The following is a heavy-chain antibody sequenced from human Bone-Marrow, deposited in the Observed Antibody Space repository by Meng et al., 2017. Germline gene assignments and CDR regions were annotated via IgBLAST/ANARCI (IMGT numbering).Heavy chain of an antibody. CDR1: GDSISSSSYY. CDR3: ARRTPRAVAGSSFDY. J-gene: IGHJ4*02. V-gene: IGHV4-39*01. CDR2: MYYSGST. Sequence: QLQRQESGPGLVKPSEPLSLTCTVSGDSISSSSYYWGWIRQPPGKGLEWIGSMYYSGSTYYNPSLKSRVTISVDTSKNQFSLNLSSVTAADTAVYYCARRTPRAVAGSSFDYWGQGTLVTVSS. D-gene: IGHD6-19*01.